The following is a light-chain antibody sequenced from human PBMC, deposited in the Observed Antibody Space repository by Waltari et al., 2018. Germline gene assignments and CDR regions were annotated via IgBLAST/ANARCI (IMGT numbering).Light chain of an antibody. CDR2: GAS. Sequence: EIVMTQSPATLSVSPGERATLSCRASQSISFNLAWYQQKPGQAPRLLNFGASTRARCNPTRFSGRGFGTDFNLTISSLQSGNLAVLFLQPYNTGPPCTFGQGTKVEVK. V-gene: IGKV3-15*01. CDR1: QSISFN. CDR3: QPYNTGPPCT. J-gene: IGKJ1*01.